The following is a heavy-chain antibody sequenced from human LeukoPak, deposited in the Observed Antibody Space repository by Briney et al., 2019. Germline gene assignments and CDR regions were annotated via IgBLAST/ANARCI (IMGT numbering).Heavy chain of an antibody. CDR3: AKDAHSGSYFDY. J-gene: IGHJ4*01. CDR2: ISGTGGTT. CDR1: GFTFSSNA. V-gene: IGHV3-23*01. D-gene: IGHD1-26*01. Sequence: GGSLRLSCAASGFTFSSNAMCWVRQAPGKGLEWVSLISGTGGTTYYAHSVKGRLTISRDNSKNTLYLQMNSLRVEDTAVYYCAKDAHSGSYFDYWGQGILVTVS.